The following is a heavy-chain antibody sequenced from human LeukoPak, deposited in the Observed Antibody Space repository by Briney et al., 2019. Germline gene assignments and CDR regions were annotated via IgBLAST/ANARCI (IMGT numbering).Heavy chain of an antibody. V-gene: IGHV1-2*02. CDR3: TREDY. Sequence: ALVKVSCKASGYTFTDYYIHWVRQAPGQGLEWMGWINPNSGATVYSQNFQGRVTMTRDTSISTAYMDLSTLRSDDTALYYCTREDYWGQGTQVTVSS. CDR2: INPNSGAT. CDR1: GYTFTDYY. J-gene: IGHJ4*02.